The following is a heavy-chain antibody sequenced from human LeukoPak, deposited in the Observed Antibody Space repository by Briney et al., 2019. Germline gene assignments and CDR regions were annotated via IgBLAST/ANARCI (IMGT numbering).Heavy chain of an antibody. CDR2: INHSGST. V-gene: IGHV4-34*01. Sequence: PSETLSLTCAVYGGSFSGYYWSWIRHPPGKGLEWIGEINHSGSTNYNPSLKSRVTISVDTSKNQFSLKLSSVTAADTAVYYCARGLSPRINMVRGVRPPFRGVFDYWGQGTLVTVSS. CDR3: ARGLSPRINMVRGVRPPFRGVFDY. J-gene: IGHJ4*02. CDR1: GGSFSGYY. D-gene: IGHD3-10*01.